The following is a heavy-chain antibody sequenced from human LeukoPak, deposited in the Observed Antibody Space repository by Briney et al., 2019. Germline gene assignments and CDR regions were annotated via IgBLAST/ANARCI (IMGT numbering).Heavy chain of an antibody. CDR3: ARSPHYYYYGMDV. D-gene: IGHD1-14*01. V-gene: IGHV4-39*01. CDR1: GGSISSSSYY. Sequence: PSETLSPTCTVSGGSISSSSYYWGWIRQPPGKGLEWIGSIYYSESTYYNPSLESRVTISVDTSKNQFSLKLSSVTAADTAVYYCARSPHYYYYGMDVWGQGTTVTVSS. CDR2: IYYSEST. J-gene: IGHJ6*02.